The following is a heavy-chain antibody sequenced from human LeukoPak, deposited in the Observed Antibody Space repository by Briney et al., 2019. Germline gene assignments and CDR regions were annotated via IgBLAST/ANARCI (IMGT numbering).Heavy chain of an antibody. Sequence: GGSLRLSCAASGFTFSSYAMSWVRQAPGKGLEWVSAISGSGGSTYYADSVKGRFTISRDNSKNTLYLQMNSLRAEDTAVYYCARDALLLWFGESSPPGMDVWGQGTTVTVSS. V-gene: IGHV3-23*01. D-gene: IGHD3-10*01. J-gene: IGHJ6*02. CDR1: GFTFSSYA. CDR3: ARDALLLWFGESSPPGMDV. CDR2: ISGSGGST.